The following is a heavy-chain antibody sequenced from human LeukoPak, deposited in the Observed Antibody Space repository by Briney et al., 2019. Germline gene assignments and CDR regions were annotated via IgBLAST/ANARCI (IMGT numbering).Heavy chain of an antibody. V-gene: IGHV3-7*01. CDR2: IKQDGSEK. J-gene: IGHJ4*02. CDR1: GFTFSSYW. CDR3: ARDLVLGENMPIDY. D-gene: IGHD2-2*01. Sequence: GGSLRLSCAASGFTFSSYWMSWVRQAPGKGLEWVANIKQDGSEKYYVDSVKGRFTISRDNAKNSLYLQMNSLRAEDTAVYYCARDLVLGENMPIDYWGQGTLVTVSS.